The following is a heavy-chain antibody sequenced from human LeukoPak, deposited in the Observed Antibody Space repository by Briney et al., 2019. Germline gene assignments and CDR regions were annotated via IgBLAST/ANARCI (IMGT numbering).Heavy chain of an antibody. CDR1: GDSVSSNSAA. J-gene: IGHJ5*02. D-gene: IGHD6-13*01. CDR3: ARDGEHYSSSWYHWFDP. CDR2: TYYRSKWYN. Sequence: SQTLSLTCAISGDSVSSNSAAWNWIRQSPSRGLEWLGRTYYRSKWYNDYAVSVKSRITINPDTSKNQFSLQLNSVTPEDTAVYYCARDGEHYSSSWYHWFDPWGQGTLVTVSS. V-gene: IGHV6-1*01.